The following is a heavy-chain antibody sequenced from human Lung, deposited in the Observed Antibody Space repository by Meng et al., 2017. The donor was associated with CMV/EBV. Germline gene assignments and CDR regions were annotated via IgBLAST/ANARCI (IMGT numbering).Heavy chain of an antibody. Sequence: GESLKISCAASGFSFSSYWMHWVRQAPGKGLVWVSRINRDGSSRGYGDSVKGRLTISRDNGKNTLYLQMNSLRAEDTAVYYCARDVVEGSVWLGYWGQGTLVTVSS. CDR2: INRDGSSR. CDR1: GFSFSSYW. CDR3: ARDVVEGSVWLGY. V-gene: IGHV3-74*01. J-gene: IGHJ4*02. D-gene: IGHD2-15*01.